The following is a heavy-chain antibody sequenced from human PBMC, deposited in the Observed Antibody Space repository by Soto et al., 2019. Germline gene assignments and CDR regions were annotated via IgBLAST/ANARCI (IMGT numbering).Heavy chain of an antibody. J-gene: IGHJ4*02. V-gene: IGHV3-30*04. Sequence: GGSLRLSCVASGFTFTSYAMHWVRQAPGKGLVWLASKSRDGKNEYYADFVKGRFTISRDNSKNTLSLEMNNLRAEDTAVYHCVRGGGSFDYWGQGTLVTVSS. D-gene: IGHD1-26*01. CDR3: VRGGGSFDY. CDR1: GFTFTSYA. CDR2: KSRDGKNE.